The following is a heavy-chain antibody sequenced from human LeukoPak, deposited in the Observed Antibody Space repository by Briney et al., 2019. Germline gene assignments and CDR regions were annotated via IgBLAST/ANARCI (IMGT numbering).Heavy chain of an antibody. Sequence: ASVKVSCKASGYTFTSYGISWVRQAPGQGLEWMGWISANSGGTNYAQKFQGRVTITADKSTSTAYMELSSLRSEDTAVYYCARGGVYYDFWSGYHDAFDIWGQGTMVTVSS. CDR3: ARGGVYYDFWSGYHDAFDI. CDR2: ISANSGGT. D-gene: IGHD3-3*01. CDR1: GYTFTSYG. J-gene: IGHJ3*02. V-gene: IGHV1-18*01.